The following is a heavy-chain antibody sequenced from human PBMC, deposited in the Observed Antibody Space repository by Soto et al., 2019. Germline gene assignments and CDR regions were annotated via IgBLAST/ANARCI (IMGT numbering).Heavy chain of an antibody. CDR1: GASITYGGYS. Sequence: KPSETLSLTCTVSGASITYGGYSWSWIRQTPGKGLEWIGYINHLETTFYNPSFESRLTLSIDRATNQFYLKLHSMYSADRAVYFCARGGGSDSFDYWGQGILVTVSS. V-gene: IGHV4-30-2*01. CDR2: INHLETT. CDR3: ARGGGSDSFDY. D-gene: IGHD1-26*01. J-gene: IGHJ4*02.